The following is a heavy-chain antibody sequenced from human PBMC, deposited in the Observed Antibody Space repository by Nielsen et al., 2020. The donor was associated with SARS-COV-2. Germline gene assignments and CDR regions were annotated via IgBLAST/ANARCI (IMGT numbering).Heavy chain of an antibody. CDR3: AKVSDYGDYTIDY. D-gene: IGHD4-17*01. J-gene: IGHJ4*02. Sequence: GGSLRLSCAASGFTFDDYAMHWVRHAPGKGLEWVSGISWNSGSIGYADSVKGRFTISRDNAKNSLYLQMNSLRAEDTALYYCAKVSDYGDYTIDYWGQGTLVTVSS. CDR2: ISWNSGSI. V-gene: IGHV3-9*01. CDR1: GFTFDDYA.